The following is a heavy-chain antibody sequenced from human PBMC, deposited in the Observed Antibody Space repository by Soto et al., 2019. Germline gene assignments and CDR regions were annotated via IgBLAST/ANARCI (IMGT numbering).Heavy chain of an antibody. CDR2: ISGSGRKT. CDR3: EGLMIAFGGVFDY. V-gene: IGHV3-23*01. J-gene: IGHJ4*02. D-gene: IGHD3-16*01. Sequence: EGQLLESGGGLVPAGGSLRLSCAASGFTFNTYDMSWVRQAPGKGPEWGSDISGSGRKTNYADSVKGRFTISRDNSKTTLYLQMNSLRADATALYYCEGLMIAFGGVFDYRGPGTLVTVSS. CDR1: GFTFNTYD.